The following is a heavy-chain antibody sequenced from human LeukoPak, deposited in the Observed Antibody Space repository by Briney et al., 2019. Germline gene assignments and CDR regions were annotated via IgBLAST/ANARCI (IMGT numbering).Heavy chain of an antibody. CDR2: ISGSGGST. Sequence: GGSLRLSCAASGNTFSIYAMNWVRQAPGEGLEWVSGISGSGGSTYYADSVKGRFTISRDNSKNTLYLQMNSLRAEDTAVYYCAKDRSAARVGATPTYYFDYWGQGTLATVSS. D-gene: IGHD1-26*01. CDR1: GNTFSIYA. J-gene: IGHJ4*02. CDR3: AKDRSAARVGATPTYYFDY. V-gene: IGHV3-23*01.